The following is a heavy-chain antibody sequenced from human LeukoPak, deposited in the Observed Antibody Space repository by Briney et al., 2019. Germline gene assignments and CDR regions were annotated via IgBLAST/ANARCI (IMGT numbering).Heavy chain of an antibody. CDR2: ISSSGSSL. CDR1: GFNFSSYE. V-gene: IGHV3-48*03. CDR3: ARLQEDYDFWSGSRAWIDP. D-gene: IGHD3-3*01. J-gene: IGHJ5*02. Sequence: GGPLRLSCAASGFNFSSYEMNWVPQAPGKMLEGVSYISSSGSSLSYAPSEKGRYTITRDNAKKSLYLQMNSLRYEDTAVYYCARLQEDYDFWSGSRAWIDPWGQGTLVTVSS.